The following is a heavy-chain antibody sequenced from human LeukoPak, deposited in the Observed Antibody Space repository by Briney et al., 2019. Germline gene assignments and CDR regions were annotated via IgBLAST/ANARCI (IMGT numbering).Heavy chain of an antibody. Sequence: GGSLRLSCAASGFIVSSNYMSWVRQAPGKGLERVSVIYSGGSPYYADSVKGRFIISRDISKNTLYLQMNSLRAEDTAVYYCVKGRYDSGSYYFAYWGQGTLVTVSS. CDR1: GFIVSSNY. J-gene: IGHJ4*02. CDR3: VKGRYDSGSYYFAY. CDR2: IYSGGSP. V-gene: IGHV3-66*01. D-gene: IGHD3-10*01.